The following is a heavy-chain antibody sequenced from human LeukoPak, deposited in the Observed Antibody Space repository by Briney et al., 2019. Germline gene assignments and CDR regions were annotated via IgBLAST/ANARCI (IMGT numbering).Heavy chain of an antibody. CDR3: ARARDIYCSSTSCYED. Sequence: ASVKVSCKASGYTFTGYGISWVRQAPGQGLEWMGWISAYNGNTNYAQKLQGRVTMTTDTSTSTAYMELSSLRSEDTAVYYCARARDIYCSSTSCYEDWGQGTLVTVSS. CDR2: ISAYNGNT. CDR1: GYTFTGYG. V-gene: IGHV1-18*01. D-gene: IGHD2-2*01. J-gene: IGHJ4*02.